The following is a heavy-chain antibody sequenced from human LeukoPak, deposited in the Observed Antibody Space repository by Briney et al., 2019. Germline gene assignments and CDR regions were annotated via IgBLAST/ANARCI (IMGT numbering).Heavy chain of an antibody. V-gene: IGHV1-46*01. CDR2: INPSGGST. CDR3: ARAQAQAYGSGSYYIPVISGSDY. D-gene: IGHD3-10*01. J-gene: IGHJ4*02. Sequence: ASVKVSCKVSGYTLTELSMHWVRQAPGQGLEWMGIINPSGGSTSYAQKFQGRVTMTRDTSTSTVYMELSSLRSEDTAVYYCARAQAQAYGSGSYYIPVISGSDYWGQGTLVTVSS. CDR1: GYTLTELS.